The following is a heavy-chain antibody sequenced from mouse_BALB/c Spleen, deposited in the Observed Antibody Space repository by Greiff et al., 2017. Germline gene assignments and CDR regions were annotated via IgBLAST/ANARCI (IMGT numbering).Heavy chain of an antibody. CDR1: GYTFSSYW. J-gene: IGHJ2*01. V-gene: IGHV1-9*01. CDR3: ARYDGYYVYYFDY. Sequence: VKLMESGAELMKPGASVKISCKATGYTFSSYWIEWVKQRPGHGLEWIGEILPGSGSTNYNEKFKGKATFTADTSSNTAYMQLSSLTSEDSAVYYCARYDGYYVYYFDYWGQGTTLTVSS. CDR2: ILPGSGST. D-gene: IGHD2-3*01.